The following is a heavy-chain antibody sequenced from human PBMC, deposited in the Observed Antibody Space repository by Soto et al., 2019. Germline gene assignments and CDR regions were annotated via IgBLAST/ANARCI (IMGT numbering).Heavy chain of an antibody. CDR3: ARDLYCSGGSCYDQGFDY. V-gene: IGHV3-33*01. D-gene: IGHD2-15*01. Sequence: GGSLRLSCAASGFTFSSYGMHWVRQAPGKGLEWVAVIWYDGSNKYYADSVKGRFTISRDNSKNTLYLQMNSLRAEDTAVYYCARDLYCSGGSCYDQGFDYWGQGTLVTVSS. CDR2: IWYDGSNK. J-gene: IGHJ4*02. CDR1: GFTFSSYG.